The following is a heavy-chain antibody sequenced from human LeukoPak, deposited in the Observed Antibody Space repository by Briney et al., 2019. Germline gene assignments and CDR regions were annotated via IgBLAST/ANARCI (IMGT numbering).Heavy chain of an antibody. CDR2: IYYSGST. D-gene: IGHD3-9*01. Sequence: SETLSLTCTVSGGSISSYYWSWIRQPPGKGLEWIGYIYYSGSTNYNPSLKSRVTISVDTSKNQFSLKLSSVTGADTAVYYCARGYFDWLFLDYWGQGTPVTVSS. CDR1: GGSISSYY. CDR3: ARGYFDWLFLDY. J-gene: IGHJ4*02. V-gene: IGHV4-59*01.